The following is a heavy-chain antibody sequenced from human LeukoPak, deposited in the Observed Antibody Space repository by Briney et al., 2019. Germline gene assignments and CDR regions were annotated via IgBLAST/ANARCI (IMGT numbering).Heavy chain of an antibody. CDR3: ASRLALYNWNWLDY. CDR1: GGTFSSYT. CDR2: IIPILGIA. V-gene: IGHV1-69*02. Sequence: SVKVSCKASGGTFSSYTISWVRQAPGQGLEWMGRIIPILGIANYAQKFQGRVTITADKSTSTAYMELSSLRSEDTAVYYCASRLALYNWNWLDYWGQGTLVTVSS. J-gene: IGHJ4*02. D-gene: IGHD1-7*01.